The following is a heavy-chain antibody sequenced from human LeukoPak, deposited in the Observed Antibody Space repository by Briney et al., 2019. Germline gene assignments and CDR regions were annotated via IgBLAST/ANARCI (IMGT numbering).Heavy chain of an antibody. J-gene: IGHJ4*02. Sequence: ASVKVSCKASGYTFTSYGISWVRQAPGQGLEWMGWISAYNGNTNYAQKLQGRVTMTTDTSTSTAYMELRSLRSDDTAVYYCARDSPVDIVVVVAAPAGGVDYWGQGTLVTVSS. CDR3: ARDSPVDIVVVVAAPAGGVDY. D-gene: IGHD2-15*01. V-gene: IGHV1-18*01. CDR2: ISAYNGNT. CDR1: GYTFTSYG.